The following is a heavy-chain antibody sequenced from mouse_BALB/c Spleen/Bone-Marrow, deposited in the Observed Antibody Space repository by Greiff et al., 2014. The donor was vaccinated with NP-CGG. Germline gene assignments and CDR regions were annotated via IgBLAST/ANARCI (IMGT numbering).Heavy chain of an antibody. J-gene: IGHJ3*01. CDR1: GFNIKDTY. D-gene: IGHD1-1*01. Sequence: EVKLMESGAELVKPGASVKLSCTASGFNIKDTYMHWVEQRPEQGLEWIGRIDPANGNTKYDPKFQGKATITADTSSNTAYLQLSSLTSEDTAVYYCATYYYGSSWGFAYWGQGTLVTVSA. V-gene: IGHV14-3*02. CDR2: IDPANGNT. CDR3: ATYYYGSSWGFAY.